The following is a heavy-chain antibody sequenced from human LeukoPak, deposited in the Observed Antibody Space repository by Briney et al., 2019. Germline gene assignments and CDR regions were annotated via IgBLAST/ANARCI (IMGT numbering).Heavy chain of an antibody. CDR1: GGSISSYY. CDR2: IYTSGST. D-gene: IGHD3-22*01. J-gene: IGHJ4*02. Sequence: SETLSLTCTVSGGSISSYYWSWIRQPAGKGLEWIGRIYTSGSTNYNPSLKSRVTMSVDTSKNQFSLKPSSVTAADTAVYYCARDRYYYDSSGYYLLDYWGQGTLVTVSS. CDR3: ARDRYYYDSSGYYLLDY. V-gene: IGHV4-4*07.